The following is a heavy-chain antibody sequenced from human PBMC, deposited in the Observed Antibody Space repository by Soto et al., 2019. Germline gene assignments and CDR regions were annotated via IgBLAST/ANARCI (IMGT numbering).Heavy chain of an antibody. CDR3: ATVPLGYCSGGSCYSPGY. CDR1: GFTLSSYA. Sequence: EVQLLESGGGLVQPGGSLRLSCAASGFTLSSYAMSWVRQAPGKGLEWVSAISGSGGAAYYADSVKGQFTISRDNSKNTLYLQMNILRAEDTALYYCATVPLGYCSGGSCYSPGYWGQGTLVTVSS. D-gene: IGHD2-15*01. CDR2: ISGSGGAA. V-gene: IGHV3-23*01. J-gene: IGHJ4*02.